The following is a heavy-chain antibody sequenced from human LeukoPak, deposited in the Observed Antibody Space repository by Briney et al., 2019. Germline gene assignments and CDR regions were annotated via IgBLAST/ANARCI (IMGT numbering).Heavy chain of an antibody. Sequence: SETLSLTCAVYGGSFSGYYWSWIRQPPGKGLEWIGEINHSGSTNYNPSLKSRVTISVDTSKNQFSLKLSSVTAADTAVCYCGACTTVVMGPRGWFDPWGHGTLVTVSS. CDR2: INHSGST. CDR1: GGSFSGYY. CDR3: GACTTVVMGPRGWFDP. D-gene: IGHD4-23*01. J-gene: IGHJ5*02. V-gene: IGHV4-34*01.